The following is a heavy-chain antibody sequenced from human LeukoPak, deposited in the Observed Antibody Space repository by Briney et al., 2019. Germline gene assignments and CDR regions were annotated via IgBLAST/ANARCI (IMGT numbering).Heavy chain of an antibody. CDR3: ARMGSTVATTGNAFDV. J-gene: IGHJ3*01. CDR1: GFTFSSYA. D-gene: IGHD4-23*01. Sequence: PGGSLRLSCAAPGFTFSSYAMHWVRQAPGKGLEWVALISYDGNNKYYADSVKSRFTISRDNSGNTLYLQMNSLRADDKAVYYCARMGSTVATTGNAFDVWGLGTVVTVSS. CDR2: ISYDGNNK. V-gene: IGHV3-30-3*01.